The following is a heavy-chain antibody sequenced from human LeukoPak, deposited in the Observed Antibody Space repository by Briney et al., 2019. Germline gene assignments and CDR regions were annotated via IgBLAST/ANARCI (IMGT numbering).Heavy chain of an antibody. D-gene: IGHD6-19*01. V-gene: IGHV3-21*01. J-gene: IGHJ3*02. CDR3: ARGITVAGTGMDAFDI. CDR1: GFTFSSYS. Sequence: PGGSLRLSCAASGFTFSSYSINWVRQAPGKGLEWVSSISSSSSYIYYTDSAKGRFTISRDDAKNSLYLQMNSLRAEDTAVYYCARGITVAGTGMDAFDIWGQGTMVTVSS. CDR2: ISSSSSYI.